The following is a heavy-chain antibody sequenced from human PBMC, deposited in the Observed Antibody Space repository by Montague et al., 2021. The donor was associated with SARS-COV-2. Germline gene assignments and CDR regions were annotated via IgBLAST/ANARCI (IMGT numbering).Heavy chain of an antibody. CDR1: DVSLSSSTW. CDR2: TYLSGFT. J-gene: IGHJ4*02. V-gene: IGHV4-4*02. D-gene: IGHD3/OR15-3a*01. CDR3: ARGGLGNRGFDY. Sequence: SETLSLTCVVSDVSLSSSTWWSWVRQSPGKGLEWVGETYLSGFTQYNPSVKSRVTISLDDSRSQLSLRLTSVTAADTAVYFCARGGLGNRGFDYWGQGALATVSS.